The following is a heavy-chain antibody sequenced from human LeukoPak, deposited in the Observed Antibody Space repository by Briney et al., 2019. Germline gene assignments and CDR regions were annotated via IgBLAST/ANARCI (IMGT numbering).Heavy chain of an antibody. D-gene: IGHD2-8*02. V-gene: IGHV3-30-3*01. CDR2: ISYDGSNK. Sequence: GGSLRLSCAASGFTFSSYAMHWVRQAPGKGLEWVAVISYDGSNKYYADSVKGRFTISRDNSKNTLYLQMNSLRAEDTAVYYCARREGYWHYFDYWGQGTLVTVSS. CDR3: ARREGYWHYFDY. CDR1: GFTFSSYA. J-gene: IGHJ4*02.